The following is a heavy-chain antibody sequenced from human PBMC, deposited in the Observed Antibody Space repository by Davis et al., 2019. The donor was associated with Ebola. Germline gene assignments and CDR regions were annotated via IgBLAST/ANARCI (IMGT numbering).Heavy chain of an antibody. CDR1: GGSISSYY. CDR3: TRRYYYDSSGYYSDY. V-gene: IGHV4-59*01. Sequence: MPSETLSLTCTVSGGSISSYYWSWIRQPPGKGLEWIGYIYYSGSTNYNPSLKSRVTISVDTSKNQFSLKLSSVTAADTAVYYCTRRYYYDSSGYYSDYWGQGTLVTVSS. D-gene: IGHD3-22*01. J-gene: IGHJ4*02. CDR2: IYYSGST.